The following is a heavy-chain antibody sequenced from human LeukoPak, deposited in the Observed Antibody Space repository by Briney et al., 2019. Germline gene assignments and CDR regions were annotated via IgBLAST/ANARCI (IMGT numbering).Heavy chain of an antibody. J-gene: IGHJ4*02. CDR3: ARESTSDRPTRFDF. D-gene: IGHD2-2*01. CDR1: GFTFNMYW. Sequence: PGGSLRLSCVASGFTFNMYWMTWVRQAPGKGLEWVATIKKDGSEEKYADSVKGRFTVSRDNAQNSLYLQMNGLRADDTAIYYCARESTSDRPTRFDFWGQGTLVTVSS. V-gene: IGHV3-7*01. CDR2: IKKDGSEE.